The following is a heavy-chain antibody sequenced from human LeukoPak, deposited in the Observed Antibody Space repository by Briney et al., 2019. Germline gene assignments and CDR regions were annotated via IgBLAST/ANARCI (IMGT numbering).Heavy chain of an antibody. CDR3: ARARGGNLPFDY. V-gene: IGHV4-59*01. D-gene: IGHD4-23*01. CDR2: IYYSGST. Sequence: SETLSLTCTVSGGSISSYYWSWIRQPPGKGLEWIGYIYYSGSTKYNPSLKSRVTISIDTSKNQFSLKLSSVTAADTAVYYCARARGGNLPFDYWGQGTLVTVSS. J-gene: IGHJ4*02. CDR1: GGSISSYY.